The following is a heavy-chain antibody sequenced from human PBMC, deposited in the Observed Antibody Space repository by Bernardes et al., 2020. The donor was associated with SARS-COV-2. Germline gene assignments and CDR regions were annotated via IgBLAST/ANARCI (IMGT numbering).Heavy chain of an antibody. D-gene: IGHD3-10*01. Sequence: VKGTCKASGGTFRSYTISWVRQAPGQELEWMGRIIPILGIANYAQKFQGRVTITADKSTSTAYMELSSLRSEDTAVYYCAGFGEPPGYWGQGNLVTVSS. CDR1: GGTFRSYT. CDR3: AGFGEPPGY. V-gene: IGHV1-69*02. J-gene: IGHJ4*02. CDR2: IIPILGIA.